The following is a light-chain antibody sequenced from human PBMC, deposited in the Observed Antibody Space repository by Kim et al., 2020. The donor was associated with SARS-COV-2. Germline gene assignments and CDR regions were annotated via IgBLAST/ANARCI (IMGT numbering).Light chain of an antibody. CDR1: QSISSY. CDR2: AAS. Sequence: ASVGDRVTITCRASQSISSYLNWYQQKPGKAPKLLIYAASSLQSGVPSRFSGSGSGTDFTLTISSLQPEDFATYYCQQSYSTPKTFGQGTKVEIK. J-gene: IGKJ1*01. CDR3: QQSYSTPKT. V-gene: IGKV1-39*01.